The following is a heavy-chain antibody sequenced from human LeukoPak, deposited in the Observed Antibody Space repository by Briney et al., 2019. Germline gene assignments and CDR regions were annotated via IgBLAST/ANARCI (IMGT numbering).Heavy chain of an antibody. CDR2: NEWDDDK. CDR1: GFSLSTRGMC. D-gene: IGHD6-13*01. CDR3: ARMGSSRTYFDY. Sequence: SESGPTLLNPTQTLTLTCTFSGFSLSTRGMCVSWIRQPPGKALEWLARNEWDDDKYYSTSLKTRLTISKDTSKNQVVLTLTNLDPVDTATYYCARMGSSRTYFDYWGQGTLVTVSS. J-gene: IGHJ4*02. V-gene: IGHV2-70*11.